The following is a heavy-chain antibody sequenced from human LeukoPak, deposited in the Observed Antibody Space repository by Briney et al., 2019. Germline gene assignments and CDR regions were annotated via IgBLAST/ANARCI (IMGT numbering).Heavy chain of an antibody. CDR3: AKARPYYYDSSGSSAFDY. CDR2: ISYDGSNK. D-gene: IGHD3-22*01. V-gene: IGHV3-30*18. CDR1: GFTFSSYG. Sequence: GGSLRLSCAASGFTFSSYGMHWVRQAPGKGLEWVAVISYDGSNKYYADSVKGRFTISRDNSKNTLYLQMNSLRAEDTAVYYCAKARPYYYDSSGSSAFDYWGQGTLVIVSS. J-gene: IGHJ4*02.